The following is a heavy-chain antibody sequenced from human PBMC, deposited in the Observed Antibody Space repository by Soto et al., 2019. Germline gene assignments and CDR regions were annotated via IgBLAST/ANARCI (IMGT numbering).Heavy chain of an antibody. CDR1: GGSISSYY. J-gene: IGHJ4*02. V-gene: IGHV4-59*01. CDR3: ARDVGASCFDY. D-gene: IGHD1-26*01. Sequence: PSETLSLTCTVSGGSISSYYWIWTRQPPGKGLEWIGYIYYSGSTNYNPSLKSRVTISVDTSKNQFSLKLSSVTAADTAVYYCARDVGASCFDYWGQGTLVTVSS. CDR2: IYYSGST.